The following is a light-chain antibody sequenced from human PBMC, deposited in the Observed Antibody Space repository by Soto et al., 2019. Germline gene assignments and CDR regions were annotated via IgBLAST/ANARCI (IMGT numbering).Light chain of an antibody. CDR3: LSYTGRSPTYV. Sequence: QSVLTQPGSVSGSAGQSITISCSGTSSDFGSYDHVAWYQQFPGKTPKRMIYEVSNRLSGVPSRLSGSKSGNTASLTISGLPAADEADYSCLSYTGRSPTYVCGSGTKLT. V-gene: IGLV2-14*01. J-gene: IGLJ1*01. CDR1: SSDFGSYDH. CDR2: EVS.